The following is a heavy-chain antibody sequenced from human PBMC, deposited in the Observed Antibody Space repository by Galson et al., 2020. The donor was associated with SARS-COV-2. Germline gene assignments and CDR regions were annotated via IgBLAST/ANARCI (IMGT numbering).Heavy chain of an antibody. J-gene: IGHJ4*02. CDR3: TTGGLF. CDR1: GFTFSNAW. Sequence: GGSLRLSCAASGFTFSNAWMSWVRQAPGKGLEWVGRIKSKTDGRTTDYAAPVKGRFTISRDDSKNTLYLQMNSLKTGDTAVYYCTTGGLFWGQGTLVTVSS. V-gene: IGHV3-15*01. D-gene: IGHD2-21*01. CDR2: IKSKTDGRTT.